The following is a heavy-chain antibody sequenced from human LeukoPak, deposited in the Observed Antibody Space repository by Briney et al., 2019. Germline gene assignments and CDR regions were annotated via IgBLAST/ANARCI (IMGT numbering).Heavy chain of an antibody. D-gene: IGHD4/OR15-4a*01. CDR3: ARRAGAYSHPYDY. Sequence: GGSLRLSCTVSGFTVSSNSMSWVRQTPGKGLEWASFIYSSVTHYSDSVKGRFTISRDNSKNTLFLQMNSLRAEDTAVYYCARRAGAYSHPYDYWGQGTLVTVSS. CDR1: GFTVSSNS. CDR2: IYSSVT. J-gene: IGHJ4*02. V-gene: IGHV3-53*01.